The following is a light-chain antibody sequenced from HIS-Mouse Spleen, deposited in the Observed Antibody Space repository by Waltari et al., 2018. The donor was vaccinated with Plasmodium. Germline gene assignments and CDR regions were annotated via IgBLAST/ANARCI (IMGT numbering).Light chain of an antibody. CDR3: YSTDSSGNHRV. V-gene: IGLV3-10*01. J-gene: IGLJ3*02. CDR1: ALPKKY. Sequence: SYELTQPPSVSVSPGQTARITCSGDALPKKYAYWYQEKSGQAPVLVRYEDSKRPSGIPERLSGSRSGTMATLTISGAQVEDEADYYCYSTDSSGNHRVFGGGTKLTVL. CDR2: EDS.